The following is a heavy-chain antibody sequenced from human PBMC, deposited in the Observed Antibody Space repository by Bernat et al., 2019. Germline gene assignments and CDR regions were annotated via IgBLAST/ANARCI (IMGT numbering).Heavy chain of an antibody. J-gene: IGHJ4*02. CDR3: AALIGSGYYWDFDY. CDR1: GFTFTSSA. V-gene: IGHV1-58*01. Sequence: QMQLVQSGPEVKKPGTSVKVSCKASGFTFTSSAVQWVRQARGQRLEWIGWIVVGSGNTNYAQKFQERVTITRDMATSTAYMELSRLRSEDTAVYDCAALIGSGYYWDFDYWGQGTLVTVSS. CDR2: IVVGSGNT. D-gene: IGHD3-22*01.